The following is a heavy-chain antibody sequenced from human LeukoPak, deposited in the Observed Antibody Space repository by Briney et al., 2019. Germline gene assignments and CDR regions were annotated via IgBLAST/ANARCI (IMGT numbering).Heavy chain of an antibody. CDR1: GYTFTSYY. J-gene: IGHJ3*02. Sequence: ASVKVSCKASGYTFTSYYMHWVRQAPGQGLEWMGIINPSGGSTNYAQKFQGRVTMTRDTSTRTVYMELSSLRSGDTAVYYCARVSYDTSGSQGFDIWGQGTMVTVSS. D-gene: IGHD3-22*01. CDR2: INPSGGST. CDR3: ARVSYDTSGSQGFDI. V-gene: IGHV1-46*01.